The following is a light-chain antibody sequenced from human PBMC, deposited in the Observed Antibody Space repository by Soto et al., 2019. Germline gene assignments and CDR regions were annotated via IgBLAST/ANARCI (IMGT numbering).Light chain of an antibody. CDR2: DDD. CDR1: GGSIASNY. J-gene: IGLJ3*02. V-gene: IGLV6-57*01. Sequence: NFMLTQPQSVSDSPGKTVIISCTRSGGSIASNYVQWYQQRPGRSPTTLIYDDDQRPSGVPDRFSGSIDSSSNSASLTIPVLKTEDEPISYCQSFDSSDQVFGGGTKLTVL. CDR3: QSFDSSDQV.